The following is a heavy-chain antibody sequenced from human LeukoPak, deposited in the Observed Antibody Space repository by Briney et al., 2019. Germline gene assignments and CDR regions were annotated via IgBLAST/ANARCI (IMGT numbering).Heavy chain of an antibody. D-gene: IGHD3-9*01. CDR1: GGSISSYY. J-gene: IGHJ4*02. CDR3: AREGMNDILTGYYRNPFDY. V-gene: IGHV4-4*07. CDR2: IYTSGST. Sequence: SETLSLTCTVSGGSISSYYWSWIRQPAGKGLEWIGRIYTSGSTNYNPSLKSRVTMSVDTSKNQFSLKLSSVTAADTAVYYCAREGMNDILTGYYRNPFDYWGQGTLVTVSS.